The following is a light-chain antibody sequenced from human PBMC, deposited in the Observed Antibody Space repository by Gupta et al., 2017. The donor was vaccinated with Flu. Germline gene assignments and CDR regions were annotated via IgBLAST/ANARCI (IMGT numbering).Light chain of an antibody. CDR1: QSMTTY. J-gene: IGKJ2*03. V-gene: IGKV1-39*01. CDR2: GAS. Sequence: DIEMTQSPSSLSASVGDTVTITCRASQSMTTYLNWYQQRPGKAPKVLISGASSLQSGVPSRFSGSGSGTEFTLTISSLQPEDFATCYCQQSFSSYSFGLGTKLEIK. CDR3: QQSFSSYS.